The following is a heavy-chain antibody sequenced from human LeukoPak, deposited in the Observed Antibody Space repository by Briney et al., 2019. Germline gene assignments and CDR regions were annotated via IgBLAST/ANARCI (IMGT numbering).Heavy chain of an antibody. CDR2: ISGSGGST. J-gene: IGHJ4*02. CDR1: GFTFSSHG. V-gene: IGHV3-23*01. Sequence: GGSLRLSCAASGFTFSSHGMSWVRQAPGKGLEWVSAISGSGGSTDYADSVKGRFTISRDNSKNTLYLQMSSLRAEDTAVYYCAKGPEVREVIVILKTGEKGALDYWGQGTLVTVSS. D-gene: IGHD3-10*01. CDR3: AKGPEVREVIVILKTGEKGALDY.